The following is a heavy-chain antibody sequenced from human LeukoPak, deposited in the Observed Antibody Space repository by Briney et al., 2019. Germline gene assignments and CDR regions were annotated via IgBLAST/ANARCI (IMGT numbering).Heavy chain of an antibody. CDR1: GSTFSNAW. J-gene: IGHJ4*02. V-gene: IGHV3-15*01. CDR2: IKSKTDGGTT. D-gene: IGHD2-2*01. CDR3: TTAGIAVVPAAIKIGPNYFDY. Sequence: GGSLRLSCAASGSTFSNAWMSWVRQAPGKGLEWVGRIKSKTDGGTTDYAAPVKGRFTISRDDSKNTLYLQMNSLKTEDTAVYYCTTAGIAVVPAAIKIGPNYFDYWGQGTLVTVSS.